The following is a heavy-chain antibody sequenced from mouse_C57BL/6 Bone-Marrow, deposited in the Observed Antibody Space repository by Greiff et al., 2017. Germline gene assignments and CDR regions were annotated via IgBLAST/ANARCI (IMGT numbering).Heavy chain of an antibody. CDR3: ARKEAYYSNYGYFDY. CDR2: INPNNGGT. Sequence: VQLKQSGPELVKPGASVKMSCKASGYTFTDYNMHWVKQSHGKSLEWIGYINPNNGGTSYNQKFKGKATLTVNKSSSTAYMELRSLTSEDSAVYYCARKEAYYSNYGYFDYWGQGTTLTVSS. CDR1: GYTFTDYN. D-gene: IGHD2-5*01. V-gene: IGHV1-22*01. J-gene: IGHJ2*01.